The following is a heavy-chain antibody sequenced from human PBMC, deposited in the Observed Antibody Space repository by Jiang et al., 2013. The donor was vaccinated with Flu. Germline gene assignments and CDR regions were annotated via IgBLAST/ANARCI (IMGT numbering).Heavy chain of an antibody. D-gene: IGHD3-10*01. V-gene: IGHV4-39*07. Sequence: GLVKPSEILSLSCTVSGGSIISENSYWGWIRQPPGKGLEWIGSIYYSGTTYYNPSLKSQVIISVDTSKKQFSLKLSSVTAADTAVYYCASQHWDHGVGSYYMSHWGQGTLVTVSS. CDR1: GGSIISENSY. J-gene: IGHJ4*02. CDR2: IYYSGTT. CDR3: ASQHWDHGVGSYYMSH.